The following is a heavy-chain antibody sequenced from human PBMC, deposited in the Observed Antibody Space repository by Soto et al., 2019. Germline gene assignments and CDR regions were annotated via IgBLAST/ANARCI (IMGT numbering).Heavy chain of an antibody. CDR2: INSDGSST. J-gene: IGHJ3*02. V-gene: IGHV3-74*01. CDR3: ASGADDYGDYPYAFDI. CDR1: GFTFSSYW. D-gene: IGHD4-17*01. Sequence: EVQLVESGGGLVQPGGSLRLSCAASGFTFSSYWMHWVRQAPGKGLVWVSRINSDGSSTSYADSVKGRFTISRDNAKNTLYLQMNSLRAEDTAVYYCASGADDYGDYPYAFDIWGQGTMVTVSS.